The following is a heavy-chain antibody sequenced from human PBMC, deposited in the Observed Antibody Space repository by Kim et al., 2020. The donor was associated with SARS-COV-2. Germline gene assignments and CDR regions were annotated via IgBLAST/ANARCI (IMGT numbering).Heavy chain of an antibody. Sequence: SVKVSCKASGGTFSSYAISWVRQAPGQGLEWMGGIIPIFGTANYAQKFQGRVTITADESTSTAYMELSSLRSEDTAVYYCASVNTPGRRYDFWSGALYGMDVWGQGTTVTVSS. CDR1: GGTFSSYA. CDR3: ASVNTPGRRYDFWSGALYGMDV. D-gene: IGHD3-3*01. J-gene: IGHJ6*02. V-gene: IGHV1-69*13. CDR2: IIPIFGTA.